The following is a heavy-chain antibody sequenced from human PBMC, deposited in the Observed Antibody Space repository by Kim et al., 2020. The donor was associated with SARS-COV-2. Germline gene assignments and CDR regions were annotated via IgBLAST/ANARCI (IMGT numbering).Heavy chain of an antibody. D-gene: IGHD2-2*01. CDR2: IKSKTDGGTV. J-gene: IGHJ4*02. Sequence: GGSLRLSCAVSGIPFSNAWMNWVRQTPGKGLGWIGRIKSKTDGGTVDYAAPVKGRFTISRDDSKNTLFLLMNSLKTEDSGVYYCTTVSMRWGQGTLVTVS. V-gene: IGHV3-15*01. CDR3: TTVSMR. CDR1: GIPFSNAW.